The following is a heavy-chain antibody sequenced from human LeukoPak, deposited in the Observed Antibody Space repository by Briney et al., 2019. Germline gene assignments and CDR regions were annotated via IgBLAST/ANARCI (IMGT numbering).Heavy chain of an antibody. Sequence: GASVKVSCKASGYTFISYYMHWVRQAPGQGLEWMGIINPSGGSTSYAQKFQGRVTMTRDTSTSTVYMELSSLRSEDTAVYYCAIIINPDKYSSGYYTEYFQHWGQGTLVTVSS. CDR1: GYTFISYY. V-gene: IGHV1-46*01. D-gene: IGHD3-22*01. CDR3: AIIINPDKYSSGYYTEYFQH. CDR2: INPSGGST. J-gene: IGHJ1*01.